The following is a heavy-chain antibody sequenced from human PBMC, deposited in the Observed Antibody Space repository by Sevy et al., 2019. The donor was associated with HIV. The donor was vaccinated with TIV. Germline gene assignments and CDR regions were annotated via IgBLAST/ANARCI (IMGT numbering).Heavy chain of an antibody. Sequence: GGSLRLSCTASGFTFSTYGLHWVRQAPGKGLEWVAVILYDGSNKYYGDSVKGHFTISRDNSKNCLYLQMNSLRGEDTAVYYCARGLAGPPGYYYGMDVWGQGTTVTVSS. CDR3: ARGLAGPPGYYYGMDV. D-gene: IGHD6-6*01. J-gene: IGHJ6*02. CDR1: GFTFSTYG. CDR2: ILYDGSNK. V-gene: IGHV3-30*04.